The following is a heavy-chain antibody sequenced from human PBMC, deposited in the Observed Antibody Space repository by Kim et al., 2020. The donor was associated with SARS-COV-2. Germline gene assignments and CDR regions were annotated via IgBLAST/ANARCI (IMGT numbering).Heavy chain of an antibody. J-gene: IGHJ6*02. Sequence: GGSLRLSCAASGFTFSSYDMSWVRQAPGKGLEWVSAISGSGATTYYPDSVRGRFTISRDNSKYTLTLQMNSLRAEDTAFYYFAISVGRYYYYGMAVWGQGATVIISS. CDR3: AISVGRYYYYGMAV. V-gene: IGHV3-23*01. CDR2: ISGSGATT. CDR1: GFTFSSYD.